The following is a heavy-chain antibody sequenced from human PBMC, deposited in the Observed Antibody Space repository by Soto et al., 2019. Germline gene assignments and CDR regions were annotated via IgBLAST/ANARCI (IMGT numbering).Heavy chain of an antibody. Sequence: GESVKISFKGSGYSFTSYWVSWVRQMPGKGLEWMGRIDPSDSYTNYSPSFQGHVTISADKSISTAYLQWSSLKASDTAMYYCARRGYCSSTSCHYAFDIWGQGTMVTVSS. CDR3: ARRGYCSSTSCHYAFDI. CDR2: IDPSDSYT. J-gene: IGHJ3*02. CDR1: GYSFTSYW. D-gene: IGHD2-2*01. V-gene: IGHV5-10-1*01.